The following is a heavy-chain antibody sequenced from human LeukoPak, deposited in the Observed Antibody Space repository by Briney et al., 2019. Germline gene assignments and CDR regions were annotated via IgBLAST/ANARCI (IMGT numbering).Heavy chain of an antibody. CDR2: FDPEDGET. CDR3: ATRGGYSYGYRYYYYGMDV. J-gene: IGHJ6*02. V-gene: IGHV1-24*01. CDR1: GYTLTELS. Sequence: GASVKVSCKVSGYTLTELSMHWVRQAPGKGLEWMGGFDPEDGETIYAQKFQGRVTMTEDTSTDTAYIELSSLRSEDTAVYYCATRGGYSYGYRYYYYGMDVWGQGTTVTVSS. D-gene: IGHD5-18*01.